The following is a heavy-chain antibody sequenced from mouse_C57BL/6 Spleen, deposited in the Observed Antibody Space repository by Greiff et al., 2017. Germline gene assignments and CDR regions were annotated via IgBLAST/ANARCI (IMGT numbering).Heavy chain of an antibody. J-gene: IGHJ3*01. CDR2: IYPRSGNT. CDR3: ARSRSIYYDYDSGFAY. D-gene: IGHD2-4*01. V-gene: IGHV1-81*01. Sequence: QQRTGQGLEWIGEIYPRSGNTYYNEKFKGKATLSADKSSSTAYMELRSLTSEDSAVYFCARSRSIYYDYDSGFAYWGQGTLVTVSA.